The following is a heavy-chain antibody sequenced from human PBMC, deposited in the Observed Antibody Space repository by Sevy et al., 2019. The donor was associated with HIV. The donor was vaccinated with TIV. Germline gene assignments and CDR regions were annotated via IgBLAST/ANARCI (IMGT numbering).Heavy chain of an antibody. CDR2: ISYDGSNK. V-gene: IGHV3-30*04. J-gene: IGHJ4*02. Sequence: GGSLRLSCAASGFIFSNYAIHWVRRVPGKGLEWVAVISYDGSNKHYAAPVKGRFTISRDNSRNTLFLQMNSLRLDDTAVYYCARDPTFSSDTRGYYPFDSWGQGTLVTVSS. CDR3: ARDPTFSSDTRGYYPFDS. D-gene: IGHD3-22*01. CDR1: GFIFSNYA.